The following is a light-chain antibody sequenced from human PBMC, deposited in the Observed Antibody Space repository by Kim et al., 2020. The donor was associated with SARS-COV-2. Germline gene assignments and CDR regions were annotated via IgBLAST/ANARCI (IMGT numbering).Light chain of an antibody. J-gene: IGKJ1*01. Sequence: VSPEERATRACRARESVSSNLAWYQQRPGQAPRLLMFAASTRAAGIPARFSGSGSGTEFTLTISSLQSEDLAVYYCHQYHNWPRTFGQGTKVDIK. CDR2: AAS. CDR1: ESVSSN. CDR3: HQYHNWPRT. V-gene: IGKV3-15*01.